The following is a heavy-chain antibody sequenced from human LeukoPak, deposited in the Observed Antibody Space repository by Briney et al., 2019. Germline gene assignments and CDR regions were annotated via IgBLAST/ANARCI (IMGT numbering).Heavy chain of an antibody. J-gene: IGHJ4*02. CDR2: ICLDGRI. CDR1: GGSITTRDC. Sequence: SETLSLTCAVSGGSITTRDCWCWVRQPPGKGLEWIGEICLDGRIHYTPSLRSRLSISIDRSKAQFSLNLVSVAVADTAIYFCASQGGLRNDFWGQGILVSVSS. CDR3: ASQGGLRNDF. D-gene: IGHD2-15*01. V-gene: IGHV4-4*02.